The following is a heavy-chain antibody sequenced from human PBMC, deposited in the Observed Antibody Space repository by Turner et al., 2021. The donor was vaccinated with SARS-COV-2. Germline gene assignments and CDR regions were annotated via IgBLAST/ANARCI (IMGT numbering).Heavy chain of an antibody. Sequence: EVQSVAFGGALVHPGRSCCLSCLASGFTFDDYAMHWVRQAPGKGLEWVSGISWNSGSIGYADSVKGRFTISRDNAKNSLYLQMNSLRAEDTALYYCAKDKWYNWNYFDYWGQGTLVTVSS. CDR2: ISWNSGSI. J-gene: IGHJ4*02. CDR3: AKDKWYNWNYFDY. D-gene: IGHD1-20*01. CDR1: GFTFDDYA. V-gene: IGHV3-9*01.